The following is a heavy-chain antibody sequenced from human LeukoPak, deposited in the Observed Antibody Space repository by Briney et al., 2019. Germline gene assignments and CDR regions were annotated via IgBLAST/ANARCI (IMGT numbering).Heavy chain of an antibody. D-gene: IGHD3-22*01. CDR1: GGSFSGYY. CDR2: INHSGST. J-gene: IGHJ4*02. CDR3: ARVDGYDSSPFDY. Sequence: PSETLSLTCAVYGGSFSGYYWSWIRQPPGKGLEWIGEINHSGSTNYNPSLKSRVTVSVDTSKNQFSLKLSSVTAADTAVYYCARVDGYDSSPFDYWGQGTLVTVSS. V-gene: IGHV4-34*01.